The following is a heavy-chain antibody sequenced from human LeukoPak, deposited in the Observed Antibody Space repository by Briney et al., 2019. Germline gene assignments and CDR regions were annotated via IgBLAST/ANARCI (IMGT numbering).Heavy chain of an antibody. CDR2: IYYSGST. Sequence: LETLSLTCTVSGGSISSYYWGWIRQPPGKGLEWIGSIYYSGSTYYNPSLKSRVTISVDTSKNQFSLKLSSVTAADTAVYYCARLREMATVSVWGQGTLVTVSS. V-gene: IGHV4-39*01. D-gene: IGHD5-24*01. CDR3: ARLREMATVSV. J-gene: IGHJ4*02. CDR1: GGSISSYY.